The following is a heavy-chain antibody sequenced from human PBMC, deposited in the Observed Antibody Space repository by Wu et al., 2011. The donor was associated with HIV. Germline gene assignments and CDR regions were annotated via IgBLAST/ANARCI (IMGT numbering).Heavy chain of an antibody. J-gene: IGHJ4*02. V-gene: IGHV1-8*01. CDR2: MNPSGNT. CDR3: ARGGYCTSTSCLVVLDS. Sequence: QVQLAQSGAEVKKSGSSVKVSCKVSGGTFSTYVLNWVRQATGQGLEWMAWMNPSGNTGYAQKFQGRVTMTRNTSISTAYMELSSLRSEDTAVYYCARGGYCTSTSCLVVLDSWGQGTLVTVSS. D-gene: IGHD2-2*01. CDR1: GGTFSTYV.